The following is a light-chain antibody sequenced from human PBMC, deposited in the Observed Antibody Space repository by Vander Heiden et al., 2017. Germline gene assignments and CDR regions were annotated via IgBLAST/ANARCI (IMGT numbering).Light chain of an antibody. Sequence: DIVMTQSPDSLAVSLGERATNNCKSSQSVLSSSNNKNYLAWYQQKPGQPPKLLIYWASTRKSGVPDRFSGSGSGTDFTLTISSLQAEDVAVYYCQQYYISPPTFGQGTKVEIK. J-gene: IGKJ1*01. CDR3: QQYYISPPT. V-gene: IGKV4-1*01. CDR1: QSVLSSSNNKNY. CDR2: WAS.